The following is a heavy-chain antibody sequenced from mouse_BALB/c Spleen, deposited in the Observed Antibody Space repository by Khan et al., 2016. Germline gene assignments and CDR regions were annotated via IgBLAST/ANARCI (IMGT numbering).Heavy chain of an antibody. D-gene: IGHD2-14*01. CDR1: GYPITSDYA. CDR3: ASYRYERGDY. J-gene: IGHJ2*01. CDR2: ISYSGST. Sequence: EVQLVESGPGLVKPSQSLSLTCTVTGYPITSDYAWNWIRQFPGNKLEWMGYISYSGSTSYNPSLKSRISITRDTSKNQFFLQLNSVTTEDTATYYCASYRYERGDYWGQGTTLTVSS. V-gene: IGHV3-2*02.